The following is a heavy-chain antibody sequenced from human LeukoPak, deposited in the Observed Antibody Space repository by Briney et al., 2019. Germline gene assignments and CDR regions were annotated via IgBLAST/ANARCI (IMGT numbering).Heavy chain of an antibody. CDR3: AREFYGGNLAGFHYYGMDV. D-gene: IGHD4-23*01. J-gene: IGHJ6*02. CDR1: GFTFSSYA. CDR2: ISYDGSNK. V-gene: IGHV3-30-3*01. Sequence: GGSLRLSCAASGFTFSSYAMHWVRQAPGKGLEWVAVISYDGSNKYYADSVKGRFTISRGNSKNTLYLQMNSLRAEDTAVYYCAREFYGGNLAGFHYYGMDVWGQGTTVTVSS.